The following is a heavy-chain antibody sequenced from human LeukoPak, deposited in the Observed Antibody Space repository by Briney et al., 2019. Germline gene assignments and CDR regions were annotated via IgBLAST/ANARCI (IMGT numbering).Heavy chain of an antibody. D-gene: IGHD6-13*01. CDR2: IYTSGTT. CDR3: ARLTRYSSSWYGYYYYYMDV. Sequence: KPSETLSLTCTVSGGSISSYFWSWIRQPAGKGLEWIGRIYTSGTTNYNPSLTSRVTMSVDTSMNPFSLKLSSVTDADTAVYYCARLTRYSSSWYGYYYYYMDVWGKGTTVTVYS. J-gene: IGHJ6*03. CDR1: GGSISSYF. V-gene: IGHV4-4*07.